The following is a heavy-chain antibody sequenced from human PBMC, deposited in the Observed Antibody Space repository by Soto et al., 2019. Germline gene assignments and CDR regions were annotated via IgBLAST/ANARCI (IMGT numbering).Heavy chain of an antibody. CDR1: GYTFTSYG. CDR2: ISAYNGNT. Sequence: ASVKVSCKASGYTFTSYGISWVRQAPGQGLEWMGWISAYNGNTNYAQKLQGRVTMTTDTSTSTAYMELRSLRSDDTAVYYCARGSYCGGDCYPITSYWYFDLWGRGTLVTVSS. CDR3: ARGSYCGGDCYPITSYWYFDL. J-gene: IGHJ2*01. D-gene: IGHD2-21*01. V-gene: IGHV1-18*01.